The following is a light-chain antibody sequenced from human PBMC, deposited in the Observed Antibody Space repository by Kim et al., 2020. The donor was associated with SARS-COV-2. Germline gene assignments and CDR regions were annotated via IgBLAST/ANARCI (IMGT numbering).Light chain of an antibody. CDR3: QQTFTLPRT. V-gene: IGKV1-39*01. Sequence: GDRVTITCRASQSIRNHLNWFQQKPGKAPKLLIYATSDLQNGVPSRFSGSGSGTDFTLTISSLERGDFATYYCQQTFTLPRTFGQGTKLE. J-gene: IGKJ2*02. CDR2: ATS. CDR1: QSIRNH.